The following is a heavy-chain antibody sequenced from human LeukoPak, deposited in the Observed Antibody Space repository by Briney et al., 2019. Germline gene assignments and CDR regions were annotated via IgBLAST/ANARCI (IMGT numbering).Heavy chain of an antibody. CDR1: GFTFSSYW. CDR3: KTSITILDAFDI. Sequence: HPGGSLRLSCAASGFTFSSYWMSGVRQAPGKGLEWVANIKQDGSEKYYVDSVKGRFTISRDNAKNSLYLQMNSLRAEDTAVYYCKTSITILDAFDIWGQGTMVTVSS. V-gene: IGHV3-7*01. CDR2: IKQDGSEK. J-gene: IGHJ3*02. D-gene: IGHD3-3*01.